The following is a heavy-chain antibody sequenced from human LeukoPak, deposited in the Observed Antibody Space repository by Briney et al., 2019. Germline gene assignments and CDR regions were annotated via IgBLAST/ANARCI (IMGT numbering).Heavy chain of an antibody. D-gene: IGHD1-26*01. CDR1: GFTFSSYS. J-gene: IGHJ4*02. Sequence: PGGSLRLSCAASGFTFSSYSMNWVRQAPGKGLEWVSSISSSSSYIYYADSVKGRFTISRDNAKNSLNLQMNSLRAEDTAVYYCARDPTYSGSYSYYFDYWGQGTLVTVSS. CDR3: ARDPTYSGSYSYYFDY. CDR2: ISSSSSYI. V-gene: IGHV3-21*01.